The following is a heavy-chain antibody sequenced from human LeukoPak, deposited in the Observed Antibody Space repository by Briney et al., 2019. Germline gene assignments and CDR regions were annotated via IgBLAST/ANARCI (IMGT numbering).Heavy chain of an antibody. D-gene: IGHD6-19*01. CDR2: IYNSGIT. V-gene: IGHV4-59*01. CDR1: GDPISGYY. J-gene: IGHJ4*02. CDR3: ARGSHSGWSP. Sequence: PSETLSLTCTVSGDPISGYYWNWIRQPPGKGLEWIGYIYNSGITGYNPSLKSRVTMPIDASRNLVSLKLTAVTAADTAMYYCARGSHSGWSPWGQGTLVTVSS.